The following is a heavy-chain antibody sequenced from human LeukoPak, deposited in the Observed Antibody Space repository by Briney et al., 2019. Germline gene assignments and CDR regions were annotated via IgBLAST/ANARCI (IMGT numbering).Heavy chain of an antibody. Sequence: GGSLRLSCAASGFTFSNYAMSWVRQAPGKGLEWVSSITGSGGSTKYADSVKGRFTISRDNSKNTLYLQMSSLRAEDTAVYYCAKDGKYYYGSGSYSNYYYYYMDVWGKGTTVTISS. CDR3: AKDGKYYYGSGSYSNYYYYYMDV. V-gene: IGHV3-23*01. CDR2: ITGSGGST. CDR1: GFTFSNYA. D-gene: IGHD3-10*01. J-gene: IGHJ6*03.